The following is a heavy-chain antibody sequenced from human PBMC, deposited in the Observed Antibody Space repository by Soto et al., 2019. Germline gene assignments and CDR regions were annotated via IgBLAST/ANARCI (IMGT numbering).Heavy chain of an antibody. D-gene: IGHD3-10*01. J-gene: IGHJ5*02. CDR1: GDSISGHC. CDR3: ARRRDWFDP. Sequence: SETLSLTCTVSGDSISGHCWSWIRQPPGKGLEWIGYMFSSGYTNYNPSLKSRVTISVDTSKNQFSLKLSSVPAADTAVYYCARRRDWFDPWGQGTLVTVSS. V-gene: IGHV4-59*08. CDR2: MFSSGYT.